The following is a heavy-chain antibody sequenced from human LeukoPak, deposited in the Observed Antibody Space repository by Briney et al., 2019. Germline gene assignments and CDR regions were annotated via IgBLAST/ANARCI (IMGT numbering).Heavy chain of an antibody. CDR1: GGSISTYY. V-gene: IGHV4-59*08. CDR3: ARGLWDIVVVPAAIGWFDP. D-gene: IGHD2-2*01. J-gene: IGHJ5*02. CDR2: IYYSGST. Sequence: SETLSLTCTVSGGSISTYYWSWIRQPPGKGLEWIGYIYYSGSTDYNPTLKSRVTISVDTSKNQFPLKLSSVTAADTAVYYCARGLWDIVVVPAAIGWFDPWGQGTLVTVSS.